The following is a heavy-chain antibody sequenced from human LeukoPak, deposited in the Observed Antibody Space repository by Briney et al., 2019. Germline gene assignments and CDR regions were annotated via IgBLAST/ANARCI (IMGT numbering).Heavy chain of an antibody. Sequence: GASVKVSCKASGYTFTGYYMHWVRQAPGQGLEWMGRINPNSGGTNYAQKFQGRVTMTRDTSISTAYMELSRLRSDDTAVHYCARRLGYCSSTSCYHFGYWGQGTLVTVSS. CDR2: INPNSGGT. CDR1: GYTFTGYY. J-gene: IGHJ4*02. D-gene: IGHD2-2*01. CDR3: ARRLGYCSSTSCYHFGY. V-gene: IGHV1-2*06.